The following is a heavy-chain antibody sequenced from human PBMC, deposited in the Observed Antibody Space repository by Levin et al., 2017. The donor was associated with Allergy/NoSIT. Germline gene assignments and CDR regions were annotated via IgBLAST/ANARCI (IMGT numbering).Heavy chain of an antibody. Sequence: PSETLSLTCAVSGGSISSSNWWSWVRQPPGKGLEWIGEIYHSGSTNYNPSLKSRVTISVDKSKNQFSLKLSSVTAADTAVYYCARDRVCGGDCNQFDYWGQGTLVTVSS. CDR2: IYHSGST. CDR3: ARDRVCGGDCNQFDY. D-gene: IGHD2-21*02. CDR1: GGSISSSNW. V-gene: IGHV4-4*02. J-gene: IGHJ4*02.